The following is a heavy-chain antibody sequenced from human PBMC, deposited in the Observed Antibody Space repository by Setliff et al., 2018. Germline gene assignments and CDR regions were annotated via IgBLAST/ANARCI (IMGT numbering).Heavy chain of an antibody. CDR3: VRDRAAIVVGPPTAAFDI. CDR2: ISGYNGYT. V-gene: IGHV1-18*04. Sequence: ASVKVSCKASGYTFTAYYIHWVRQAPGQGLGWMGWISGYNGYTVYAQKLQGRVTLTTDTSTGTAYMEVRSLRSDDTAQYYCVRDRAAIVVGPPTAAFDIWGQGTMVTVSS. J-gene: IGHJ3*02. CDR1: GYTFTAYY. D-gene: IGHD2-2*01.